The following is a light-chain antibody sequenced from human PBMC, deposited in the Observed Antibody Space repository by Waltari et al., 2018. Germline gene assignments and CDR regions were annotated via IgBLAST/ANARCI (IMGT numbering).Light chain of an antibody. CDR3: CSYAGSFIYV. V-gene: IGLV2-11*01. Sequence: QSALTPPRPVSGSPGQSVTISCTGTSSDVGGYNYVSWYQQHPDKAPKLMIYDVDKRPSGVPDRFSGSKSGNTASLTISGLQAEDEADYYCCSYAGSFIYVFGTGTEVTVL. CDR1: SSDVGGYNY. CDR2: DVD. J-gene: IGLJ1*01.